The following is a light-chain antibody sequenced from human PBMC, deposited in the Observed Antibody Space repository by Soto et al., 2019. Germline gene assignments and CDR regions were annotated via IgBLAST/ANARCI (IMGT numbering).Light chain of an antibody. Sequence: QSALTQPASVSASPGQSIFISCTGTSEDIGAYDYVSWYQQHPGKAPKLILYAVNDRPSGVSSRFSGSKSGNTASPTISGVQPDDEADYYCSSYRSSDTLEVFGTGTKVTVL. CDR3: SSYRSSDTLEV. J-gene: IGLJ1*01. CDR1: SEDIGAYDY. CDR2: AVN. V-gene: IGLV2-14*01.